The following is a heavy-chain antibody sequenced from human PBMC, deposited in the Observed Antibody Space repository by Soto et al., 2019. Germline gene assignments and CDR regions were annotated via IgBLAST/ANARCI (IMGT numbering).Heavy chain of an antibody. J-gene: IGHJ4*02. CDR2: IIPIFGTA. V-gene: IGHV1-69*13. CDR1: GGTFSSYA. Sequence: SVKVSCKASGGTFSSYAISWVRQAPGQGLEWMGGIIPIFGTANYAQKFQGRVTITADESTSTAYMELSSLRSEDTAVYYCAREKLYYYGSGSYLVPTYFDYWGQGTLVTAPQ. D-gene: IGHD3-10*01. CDR3: AREKLYYYGSGSYLVPTYFDY.